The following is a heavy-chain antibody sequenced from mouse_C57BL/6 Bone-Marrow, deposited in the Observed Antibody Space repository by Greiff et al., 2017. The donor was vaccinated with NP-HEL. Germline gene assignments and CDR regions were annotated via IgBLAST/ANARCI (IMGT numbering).Heavy chain of an antibody. D-gene: IGHD1-1*01. V-gene: IGHV5-17*01. J-gene: IGHJ1*03. CDR2: ISSGSSTI. CDR1: GFTFSDYG. CDR3: ARDTTVVDV. Sequence: EVKLMESGGGLVKPGGSLKLSCAASGFTFSDYGMHWVRQAPEKGLEWVAYISSGSSTIYYADTVKGRFTISRDNAKNTLFLQMTSLRSEDTAMYYCARDTTVVDVWGTGTTVTVSS.